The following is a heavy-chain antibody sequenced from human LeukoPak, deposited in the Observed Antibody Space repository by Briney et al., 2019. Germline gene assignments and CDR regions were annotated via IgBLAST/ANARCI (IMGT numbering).Heavy chain of an antibody. CDR1: GFTFSSYA. V-gene: IGHV3-23*01. D-gene: IGHD3-3*01. J-gene: IGHJ4*02. CDR3: ATKGITIFGVVIDKLDY. CDR2: NSGSGGST. Sequence: GGSLRLSCAASGFTFSSYAMSWVRQAPGKGLEWVSANSGSGGSTYYADSVKGRFTISRDNSENTLYLQMNSLRAEDTAVYYCATKGITIFGVVIDKLDYWGQGTLVTVSS.